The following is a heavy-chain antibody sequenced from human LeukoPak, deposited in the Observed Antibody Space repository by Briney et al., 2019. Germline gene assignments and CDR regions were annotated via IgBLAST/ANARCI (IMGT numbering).Heavy chain of an antibody. CDR1: GYTFTSYG. J-gene: IGHJ4*02. CDR3: SRDMSHWVGATGY. D-gene: IGHD1-26*01. V-gene: IGHV1-18*01. CDR2: ISAYNGTT. Sequence: ASVKVSCTASGYTFTSYGISWVRQPPGQGLEWMGWISAYNGTTNYAHKLQGRVTMTTDPSTSTAYMELRSLRSDDKAVYYCSRDMSHWVGATGYWGQGTLVT.